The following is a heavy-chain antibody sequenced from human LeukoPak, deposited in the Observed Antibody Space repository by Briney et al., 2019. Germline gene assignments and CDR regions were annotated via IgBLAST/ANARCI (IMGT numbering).Heavy chain of an antibody. CDR3: AREYCSGGSCYAEFDY. J-gene: IGHJ4*02. V-gene: IGHV1-69*04. CDR1: GGTFSSYA. Sequence: SVKVSCKASGGTFSSYAISWVRQAPGQGLEWMGRIIPIFGIANYAQKFQGRVTITADKSTSTAYMELSSLRSEDTAVYCCAREYCSGGSCYAEFDYWGQGTLVTVSS. CDR2: IIPIFGIA. D-gene: IGHD2-15*01.